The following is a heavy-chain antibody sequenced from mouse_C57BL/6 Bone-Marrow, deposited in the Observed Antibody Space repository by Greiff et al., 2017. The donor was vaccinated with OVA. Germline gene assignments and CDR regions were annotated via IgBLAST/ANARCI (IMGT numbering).Heavy chain of an antibody. Sequence: EVHLVESGGGLVQPKGSLKLSCAASGFSFNTYAMNWVRQAPGKGLEWVARIRSKSNNYATYYADSVKDRFTISRDDSESMLYLQMNNLKTEDTAMYYCVRPMVTTGYYYAMDYWGQGTSVTVSS. CDR2: IRSKSNNYAT. V-gene: IGHV10-1*01. CDR1: GFSFNTYA. CDR3: VRPMVTTGYYYAMDY. J-gene: IGHJ4*01. D-gene: IGHD2-2*01.